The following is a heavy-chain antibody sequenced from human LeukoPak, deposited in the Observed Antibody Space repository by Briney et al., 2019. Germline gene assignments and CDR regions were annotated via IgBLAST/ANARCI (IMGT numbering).Heavy chain of an antibody. CDR2: ISYDGSNK. D-gene: IGHD6-13*01. Sequence: PGGSLRLSCAASGFTFSSYAMHWVRQAPGKGLEWVAVISYDGSNKYYADSVKGRFTISRDNSKNTLYLQMNSLRAEDTAVYYCAKDYALVIAAAGYFDYWGQGTLVTVSS. J-gene: IGHJ4*02. V-gene: IGHV3-30*04. CDR1: GFTFSSYA. CDR3: AKDYALVIAAAGYFDY.